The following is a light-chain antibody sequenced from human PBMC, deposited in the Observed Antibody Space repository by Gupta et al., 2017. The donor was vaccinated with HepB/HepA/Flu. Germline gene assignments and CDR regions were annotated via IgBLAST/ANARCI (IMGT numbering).Light chain of an antibody. J-gene: IGLJ1*01. V-gene: IGLV10-54*04. CDR2: RSN. CDR1: SDNVGNQG. CDR3: SAWDSSISAHV. Sequence: QAGLPQPPSVSKDLRQTATLTCTGNSDNVGNQGAVWLQQHPGHPPKLLSYRSNNRPSGISERFFASRSGNTASLTITGLQPEDEADYFCSAWDSSISAHVFGTGTKVTVL.